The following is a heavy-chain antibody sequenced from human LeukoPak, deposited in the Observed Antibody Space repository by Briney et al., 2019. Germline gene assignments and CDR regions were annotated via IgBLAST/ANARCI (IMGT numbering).Heavy chain of an antibody. V-gene: IGHV4-34*01. CDR3: ARGQDSSSWYGGVLFQH. CDR1: GFTFSSYA. Sequence: GSLRLSCAASGFTFSSYAMSWIRQPPGKGLEWIGEINHSGSTNYNPSLKSRVTISVDTSKNQFSLKLSSVTAADTAVYYCARGQDSSSWYGGVLFQHWGQGTLVTVSS. J-gene: IGHJ1*01. CDR2: INHSGST. D-gene: IGHD6-13*01.